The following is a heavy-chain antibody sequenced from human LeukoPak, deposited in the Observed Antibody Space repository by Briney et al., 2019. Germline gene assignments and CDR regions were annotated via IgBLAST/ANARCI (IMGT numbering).Heavy chain of an antibody. J-gene: IGHJ4*02. Sequence: GGSLRLSCEASGFTVSNNYMSWVRQAPGKGLEWFSIIYSGSSTYYADSVKGRFTISRDNSKNTVYLQMNSLRAEDTAVYYCAGHVNGYYPEYWGQGTLVTVSS. CDR2: IYSGSST. D-gene: IGHD3-3*01. V-gene: IGHV3-66*04. CDR1: GFTVSNNY. CDR3: AGHVNGYYPEY.